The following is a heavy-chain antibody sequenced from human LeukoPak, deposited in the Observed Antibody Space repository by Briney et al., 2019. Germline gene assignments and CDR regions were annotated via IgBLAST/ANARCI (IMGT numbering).Heavy chain of an antibody. J-gene: IGHJ4*02. V-gene: IGHV3-72*01. D-gene: IGHD6-13*01. CDR1: GFTFSDSF. Sequence: GGSLRLSCAASGFTFSDSFMSWVRQAPGKGLEWIGRSRYKADSYTAGYAASVKGRFTISGDESKNSLYLQISSLETEDAAVYYCATSSWYRLAYWGQGSLVTVSS. CDR3: ATSSWYRLAY. CDR2: SRYKADSYTA.